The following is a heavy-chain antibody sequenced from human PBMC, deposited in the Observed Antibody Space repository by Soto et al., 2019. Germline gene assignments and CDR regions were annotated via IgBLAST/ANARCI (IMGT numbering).Heavy chain of an antibody. CDR2: ISGSGGST. Sequence: EVQLLESGGGLVQPGGSLRLSCAASGFTFSSYAMSWVRQAPGKGLEWVSAISGSGGSTYYADSVKGRFTISRDNSKTTLYLQMNSLRAEDTAVYYCAKDAPIAVADSYYFDYWGQGTLVTVSS. D-gene: IGHD6-19*01. J-gene: IGHJ4*02. CDR1: GFTFSSYA. CDR3: AKDAPIAVADSYYFDY. V-gene: IGHV3-23*01.